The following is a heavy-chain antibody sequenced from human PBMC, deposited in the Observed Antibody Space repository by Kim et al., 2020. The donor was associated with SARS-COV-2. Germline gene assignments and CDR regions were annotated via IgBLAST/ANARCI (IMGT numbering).Heavy chain of an antibody. V-gene: IGHV3-15*01. J-gene: IGHJ6*02. D-gene: IGHD6-25*01. CDR3: TTGNVGTGMGGYCYYGMLV. Sequence: GGSLRLSCAASGFSFNHAWMSWVRQAPGMGLQWVGRIKSKTDGGTTDYAAPVKGRFSISRDDSQNTLYLHMNSLKPEDTAVYYCTTGNVGTGMGGYCYYGMLVSGQGTTVPLSS. CDR1: GFSFNHAW. CDR2: IKSKTDGGTT.